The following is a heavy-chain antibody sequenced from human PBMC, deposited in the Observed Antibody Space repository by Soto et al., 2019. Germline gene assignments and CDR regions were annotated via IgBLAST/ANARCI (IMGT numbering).Heavy chain of an antibody. CDR1: GGTFSTSS. CDR3: ARDVVRSTAGDY. D-gene: IGHD2-15*01. J-gene: IGHJ4*02. Sequence: QLQLVQAGTEVNEPGSSLKVSCKAYGGTFSTSSFVWVRQGPGQGLEWMGGIIPIFTRTNFAQKFQGRVTFSADESTRTTYIELRSLTAEDTAIYYCARDVVRSTAGDYWGQGTLVTVSS. V-gene: IGHV1-69*01. CDR2: IIPIFTRT.